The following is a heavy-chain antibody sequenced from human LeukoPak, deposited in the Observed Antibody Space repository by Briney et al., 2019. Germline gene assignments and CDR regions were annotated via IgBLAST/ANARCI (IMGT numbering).Heavy chain of an antibody. CDR1: GGSISSGGYS. CDR2: TYHSGST. Sequence: SETLSLTCAVSGGSISSGGYSWSWIRQPPGKGLEWIGYTYHSGSTYYNPSLKSRVTISVDRSKNQFSLKLSSVTAADTAVYYCARVQAGYAHFDYWGQGTLVTVSS. D-gene: IGHD3-16*01. CDR3: ARVQAGYAHFDY. J-gene: IGHJ4*02. V-gene: IGHV4-30-2*01.